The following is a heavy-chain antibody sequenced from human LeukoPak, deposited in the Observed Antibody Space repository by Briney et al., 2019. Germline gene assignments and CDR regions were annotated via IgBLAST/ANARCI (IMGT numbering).Heavy chain of an antibody. D-gene: IGHD4-17*01. J-gene: IGHJ4*02. CDR3: AKSPTHPRTFDY. CDR1: GFTFSSYA. V-gene: IGHV3-23*01. CDR2: ISGSGGST. Sequence: GGSLRLSCAASGFTFSSYALSWVRQAPGKGLEWVSAISGSGGSTYYADSVKGRFTISRDNSKNTLYLQMNSLRAEDTAVYYCAKSPTHPRTFDYWGQGTLVTVSS.